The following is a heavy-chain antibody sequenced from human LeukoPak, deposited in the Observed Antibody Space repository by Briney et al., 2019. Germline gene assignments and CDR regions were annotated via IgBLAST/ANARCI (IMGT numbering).Heavy chain of an antibody. D-gene: IGHD5-24*01. V-gene: IGHV3-23*01. Sequence: GGSLRLSCAASGFTFSSYAMSWVRQAPGKGLEWVSAISGSGGSTYYADFVKGRFTISRDNSKNTLYLQMNSLRAEDTAVYYCARGMATIDGYYYYMDVWGKGTTVTVSS. CDR3: ARGMATIDGYYYYMDV. CDR1: GFTFSSYA. CDR2: ISGSGGST. J-gene: IGHJ6*03.